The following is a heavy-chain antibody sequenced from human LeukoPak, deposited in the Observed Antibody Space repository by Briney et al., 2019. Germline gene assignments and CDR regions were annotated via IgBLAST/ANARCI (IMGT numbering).Heavy chain of an antibody. CDR2: IIPIFGTA. D-gene: IGHD3-10*01. J-gene: IGHJ6*03. Sequence: SVKVSCKASGGTFSSYAISWVRQAPGQGLEWMGGIIPIFGTANYAQKFQGRVTITADESTSTAYMELGSLRSEDTAVYYCARGTVLLLTSYYMDVWGKGTTVTVSS. CDR3: ARGTVLLLTSYYMDV. CDR1: GGTFSSYA. V-gene: IGHV1-69*13.